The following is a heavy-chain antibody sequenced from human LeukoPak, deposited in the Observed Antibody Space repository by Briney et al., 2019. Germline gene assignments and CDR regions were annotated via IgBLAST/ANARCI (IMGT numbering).Heavy chain of an antibody. CDR2: IYYSGIT. Sequence: SETLSLTCTVSGSSISNDGYYGTWIPQHPGKGLEGIGYIYYSGITYYSPPRKSRVTISVDTSKNQFSLKLSSVTAADTAVYYCARSLSPYDYHDYWGQGTLVTVSS. CDR1: GSSISNDGYY. J-gene: IGHJ4*02. CDR3: ARSLSPYDYHDY. V-gene: IGHV4-31*03. D-gene: IGHD5-12*01.